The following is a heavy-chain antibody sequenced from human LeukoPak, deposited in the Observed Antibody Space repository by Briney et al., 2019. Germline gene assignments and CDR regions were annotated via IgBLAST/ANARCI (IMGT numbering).Heavy chain of an antibody. CDR1: GYTLTGYY. Sequence: ASVKVSCKASGYTLTGYYMHWVRQAPGQGLEWMRWINPNSGGTNYAQKFQGRVTMTRDTSISTAYMELSRLRSDDTAVYYCARGRGYSYGFLYYFDYWGQGTLVTVSS. V-gene: IGHV1-2*02. CDR3: ARGRGYSYGFLYYFDY. CDR2: INPNSGGT. J-gene: IGHJ4*02. D-gene: IGHD5-18*01.